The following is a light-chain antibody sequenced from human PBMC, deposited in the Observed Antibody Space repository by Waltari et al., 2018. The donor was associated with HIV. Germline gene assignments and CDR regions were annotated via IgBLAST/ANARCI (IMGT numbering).Light chain of an antibody. CDR3: SSYTSSSTQV. V-gene: IGLV2-14*01. CDR1: SSDVGGYNY. J-gene: IGLJ1*01. Sequence: QSALTQPASVSGSPGQSIPISCTGTSSDVGGYNYVFWYQQHPGKAPKLMIYEVTNRPSGVSNRFSGSKSGNTASLTISGLQAEDEADYYCSSYTSSSTQVFGTGTKVTVL. CDR2: EVT.